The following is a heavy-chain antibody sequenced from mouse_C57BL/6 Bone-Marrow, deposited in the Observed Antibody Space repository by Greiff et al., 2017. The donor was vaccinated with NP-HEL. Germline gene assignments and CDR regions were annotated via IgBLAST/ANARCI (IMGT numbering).Heavy chain of an antibody. Sequence: EVMLVESGGGLVQSGRSLRLSCATSGFTFSDFYMEWVRQAPGKGLEWIAASRNKANDYTTEYSASVKVRFIVSRDSSQTILYLQMNALRAEDTAMYYCARDALFLRYYAMDYWGQGTSVTVSS. D-gene: IGHD1-1*01. CDR2: SRNKANDYTT. V-gene: IGHV7-1*01. CDR1: GFTFSDFY. CDR3: ARDALFLRYYAMDY. J-gene: IGHJ4*01.